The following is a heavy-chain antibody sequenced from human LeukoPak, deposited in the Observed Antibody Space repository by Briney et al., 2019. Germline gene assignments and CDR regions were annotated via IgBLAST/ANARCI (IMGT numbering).Heavy chain of an antibody. D-gene: IGHD1-26*01. CDR2: INAGNGNT. CDR1: GYTFTSYA. V-gene: IGHV1-3*01. J-gene: IGHJ4*02. Sequence: ASVKVSCKASGYTFTSYAMHWVRQAPGQRLEWMGWINAGNGNTKYSQKFQGRVTITRDTSASTAYMELSSLRSEDTAVYYCARDYSGSYYRNTFDYWGQGTLVTVSS. CDR3: ARDYSGSYYRNTFDY.